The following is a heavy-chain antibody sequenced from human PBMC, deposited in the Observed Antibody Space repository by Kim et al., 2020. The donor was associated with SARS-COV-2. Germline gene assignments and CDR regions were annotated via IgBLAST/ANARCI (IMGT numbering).Heavy chain of an antibody. CDR1: GFTFSNAW. J-gene: IGHJ4*02. V-gene: IGHV3-15*01. CDR3: TSGYCRGGTCYSFIY. D-gene: IGHD2-15*01. Sequence: GGSLRLSCAASGFTFSNAWMSWVRQAPGKGLEWVGRIQSKPYGGATVYPAPVKGRFTISRDDSENTLHLQMNGLKTEDTAIYYCTSGYCRGGTCYSFIYWGQGTLVTVSS. CDR2: IQSKPYGGAT.